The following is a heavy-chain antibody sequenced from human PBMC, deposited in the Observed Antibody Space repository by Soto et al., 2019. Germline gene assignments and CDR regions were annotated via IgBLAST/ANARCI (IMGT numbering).Heavy chain of an antibody. V-gene: IGHV4-31*03. CDR1: GDSISSGAYY. CDR2: ISYSGRT. Sequence: QVQLQESGPGLVKPSQTLSLTCTVSGDSISSGAYYWSWIRQHPGKGLEWIGYISYSGRTYYNPSLKSRLTTSLDTSANQFSLKLTPVPSADTAMYYCPRARQYYDTEFGPWGQGTLVTVSS. J-gene: IGHJ5*02. D-gene: IGHD3-22*01. CDR3: PRARQYYDTEFGP.